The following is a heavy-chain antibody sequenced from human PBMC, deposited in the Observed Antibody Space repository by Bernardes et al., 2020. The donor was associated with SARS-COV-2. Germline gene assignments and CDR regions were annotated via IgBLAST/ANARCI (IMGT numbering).Heavy chain of an antibody. D-gene: IGHD2-2*01. Sequence: SETLSLTCAVSGVSISTSNWWSWVRQPPGKGLEWIGEISHTGSTTYNPSLKSRVTISLDKSKNQFSLRLSSVTAADTAVYYCARVPCFTRCYGDFDSWGQGTLVTVSS. CDR3: ARVPCFTRCYGDFDS. V-gene: IGHV4-4*02. J-gene: IGHJ4*02. CDR1: GVSISTSNW. CDR2: ISHTGST.